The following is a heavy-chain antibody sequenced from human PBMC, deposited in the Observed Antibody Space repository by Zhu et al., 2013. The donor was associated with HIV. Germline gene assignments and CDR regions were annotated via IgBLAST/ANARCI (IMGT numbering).Heavy chain of an antibody. CDR3: ARGALYWVNWYFDL. CDR1: GYTFTSYG. V-gene: IGHV1-8*02. D-gene: IGHD2-15*01. CDR2: MNPQSGKT. Sequence: QVQLVQSGAEVKKPGASVKVSCKASGYTFTSYGISWVRQAPGQGLEWLGWMNPQSGKTDYAQKFQGRVTMATNTSIGTAYMELRSLTSEDTAVYYCARGALYWVNWYFDLWGRGTLVTVSS. J-gene: IGHJ2*01.